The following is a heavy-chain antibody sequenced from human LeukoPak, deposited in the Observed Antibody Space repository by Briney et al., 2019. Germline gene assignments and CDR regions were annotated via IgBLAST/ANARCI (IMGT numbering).Heavy chain of an antibody. CDR3: ARVVTYGDYFDY. CDR2: ISSSSTYI. Sequence: GGSLRLSCAASRFTFSRYRMNWVRQAPGKGLEWVSYISSSSTYIYYADSVKGRFTISRDNAKNSLYLQMNSLRAEDTALYYCARVVTYGDYFDYWGQGTLVTVSS. CDR1: RFTFSRYR. D-gene: IGHD4-17*01. J-gene: IGHJ4*02. V-gene: IGHV3-21*01.